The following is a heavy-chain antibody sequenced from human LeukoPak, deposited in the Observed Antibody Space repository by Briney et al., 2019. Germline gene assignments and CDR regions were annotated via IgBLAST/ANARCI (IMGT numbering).Heavy chain of an antibody. V-gene: IGHV3-64*01. CDR2: ISSNGGST. Sequence: GGSLRLSCAASGFTFSSYAMHWVHQAPGKGLEYVSAISSNGGSTYYANSVKGRFTISRDNSKNTLYLQMGSLRAEDMAVYYCARGGMLVYAFDIWGQGTMVTVSS. J-gene: IGHJ3*02. CDR1: GFTFSSYA. CDR3: ARGGMLVYAFDI. D-gene: IGHD6-6*01.